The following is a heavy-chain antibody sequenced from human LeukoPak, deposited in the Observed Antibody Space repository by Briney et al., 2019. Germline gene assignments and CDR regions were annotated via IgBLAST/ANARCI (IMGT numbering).Heavy chain of an antibody. D-gene: IGHD1-26*01. Sequence: RPGGSLRLSCAASGFTFSSYAMSWVRQAPGKGLEWVSAISGSGGSTYYADSVKGRFTISRDNSKNTLYLQMNSLRAEDTAVYYCAPDSGRTYGIVGDWGQGTLVTVSS. V-gene: IGHV3-23*01. CDR2: ISGSGGST. CDR1: GFTFSSYA. CDR3: APDSGRTYGIVGD. J-gene: IGHJ4*02.